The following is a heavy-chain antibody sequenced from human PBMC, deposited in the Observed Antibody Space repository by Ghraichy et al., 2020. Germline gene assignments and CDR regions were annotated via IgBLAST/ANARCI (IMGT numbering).Heavy chain of an antibody. V-gene: IGHV3-21*01. CDR3: ARGGDCGGGTCYRSFDY. CDR1: RFSFTTNT. J-gene: IGHJ4*02. CDR2: ISGTSDYI. Sequence: GGSLRLSCAASRFSFTTNTMNWVRQAPGKGLEWVSSISGTSDYIFYAGSVKGRITNSRDYAKTSLYLQMNSLTAEDAAVYYCARGGDCGGGTCYRSFDYWGKGTLVTVSS. D-gene: IGHD2-15*01.